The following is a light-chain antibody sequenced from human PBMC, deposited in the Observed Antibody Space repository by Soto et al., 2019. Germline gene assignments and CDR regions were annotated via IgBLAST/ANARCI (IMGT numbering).Light chain of an antibody. CDR2: DVS. Sequence: QSALTQPASVSGSPGQSITISCTGTNSDVGGYNYVSWYQQHPGKAPKLMIYDVSNRPSGVSNRFSGSKSGNTASLTISGLQAEDEADYYCSSYTSSSTLEFGGGTKVTVL. CDR1: NSDVGGYNY. J-gene: IGLJ2*01. CDR3: SSYTSSSTLE. V-gene: IGLV2-14*01.